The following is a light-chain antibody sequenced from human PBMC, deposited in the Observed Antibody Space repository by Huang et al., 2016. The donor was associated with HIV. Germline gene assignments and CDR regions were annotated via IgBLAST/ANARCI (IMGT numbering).Light chain of an antibody. V-gene: IGKV4-1*01. Sequence: DIVMIQSPDSLAVSLGERATINCKSSQTVLYSSNNKNHLAWYQQKPGQPPKLLIYGASTRESGVPDRCSGSGSGTDFNLTISSLQAADVAVYYCHQYYRSPWTFGQGTKVEIK. CDR3: HQYYRSPWT. J-gene: IGKJ1*01. CDR2: GAS. CDR1: QTVLYSSNNKNH.